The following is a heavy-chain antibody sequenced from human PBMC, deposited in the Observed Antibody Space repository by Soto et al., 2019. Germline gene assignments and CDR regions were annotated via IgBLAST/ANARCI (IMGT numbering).Heavy chain of an antibody. CDR3: ARGGHVVVVTAALDY. D-gene: IGHD2-21*02. Sequence: ASVKVSCKASGYTFTGYYIHWVRQAPGQGLEWMGTVNPSGGHTTYAQHFLGRVTMTRDTSTSTLYMELTSLTSEDTAVYYCARGGHVVVVTAALDYWGQGTLVTVSS. J-gene: IGHJ4*02. V-gene: IGHV1-46*01. CDR1: GYTFTGYY. CDR2: VNPSGGHT.